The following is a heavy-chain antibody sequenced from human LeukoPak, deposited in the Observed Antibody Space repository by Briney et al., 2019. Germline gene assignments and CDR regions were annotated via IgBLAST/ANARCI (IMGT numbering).Heavy chain of an antibody. J-gene: IGHJ4*02. D-gene: IGHD3-22*01. CDR2: IKSKPDGGTT. Sequence: GGSLRLPCAASGFTFNRAWMTWVRQAPGKGLEWVGRIKSKPDGGTTDYAAPVKGRFTISRDDSKTTLYLQMSSLKVEDTAVYYCATGYYYDSSGYNWGQGTLVTVSS. CDR1: GFTFNRAW. V-gene: IGHV3-15*01. CDR3: ATGYYYDSSGYN.